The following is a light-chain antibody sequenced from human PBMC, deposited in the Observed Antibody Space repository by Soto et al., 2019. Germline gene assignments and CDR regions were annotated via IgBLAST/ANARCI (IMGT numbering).Light chain of an antibody. CDR1: QSMSSW. Sequence: DVHMTQPPSTLSAFVGDRVTITCRASQSMSSWLAWYQQKPGKAPNLLIYDGSILESGVPSRFSGSRSGTEFTLTISSLQPDDFAIYYCQQYYNYPYTFGQGTKVDIK. CDR2: DGS. J-gene: IGKJ2*01. V-gene: IGKV1-5*01. CDR3: QQYYNYPYT.